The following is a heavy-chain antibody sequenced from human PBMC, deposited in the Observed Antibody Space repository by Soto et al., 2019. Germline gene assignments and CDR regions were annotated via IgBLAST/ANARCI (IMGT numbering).Heavy chain of an antibody. CDR3: ARDSTWIPYYHYEMDV. Sequence: EVQLVESGGGLIQPGGSLRLSCAASGFSVSSNYMSWVRQAPGKGLEWVSVIYSGGNTHYADSVKGRFTISRDNSKNTLYLQMNSLRAEDTAVYYCARDSTWIPYYHYEMDVWGQGTTVTVSS. CDR2: IYSGGNT. V-gene: IGHV3-53*01. CDR1: GFSVSSNY. J-gene: IGHJ6*02. D-gene: IGHD5-18*01.